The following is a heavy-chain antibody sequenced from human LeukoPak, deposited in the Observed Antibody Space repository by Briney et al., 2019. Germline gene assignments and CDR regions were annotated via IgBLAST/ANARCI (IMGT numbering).Heavy chain of an antibody. J-gene: IGHJ6*02. CDR2: IYYSGST. V-gene: IGHV4-59*05. D-gene: IGHD6-19*01. CDR1: GGSISSYY. CDR3: HGVAGGAYYGMDV. Sequence: SETLSLTCTVSGGSISSYYWSWIGQSPGKRLEWIGSIYYSGSTYYNPSLKSRVTISVDTSKNQFSLKLSSVTAADTAVYYCHGVAGGAYYGMDVWGQGTTVTVSS.